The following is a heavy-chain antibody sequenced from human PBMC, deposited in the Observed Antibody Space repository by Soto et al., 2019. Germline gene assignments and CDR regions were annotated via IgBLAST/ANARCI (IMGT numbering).Heavy chain of an antibody. Sequence: EVQLLESGGGLVQPGGSLRLSCAASGFAFSNYAMSWVRQSPGKGLGWISSLIGGGDNPHYAESVKGRFTISRDNSKSTLFLQINSLSDGDTAVYYCARGGSGWYPFDYWGQGTLVTVSS. CDR2: LIGGGDNP. CDR1: GFAFSNYA. J-gene: IGHJ4*02. D-gene: IGHD6-19*01. V-gene: IGHV3-23*01. CDR3: ARGGSGWYPFDY.